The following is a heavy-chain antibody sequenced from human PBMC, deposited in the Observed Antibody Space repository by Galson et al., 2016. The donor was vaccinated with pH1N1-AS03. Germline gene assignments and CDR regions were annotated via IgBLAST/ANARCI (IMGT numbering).Heavy chain of an antibody. D-gene: IGHD1-7*01. Sequence: PALVKPTQTLTLTCTVSGFSLSTGGMRVSWIRQPPGKALEWLGRIDWDDDTFYSTSLKTRLTISKDTSKNQVVLTMTNMDPVDTGTYYCARTLNYKPGLDVWGPGATVTVSS. CDR1: GFSLSTGGMR. CDR3: ARTLNYKPGLDV. CDR2: IDWDDDT. V-gene: IGHV2-70*04. J-gene: IGHJ6*02.